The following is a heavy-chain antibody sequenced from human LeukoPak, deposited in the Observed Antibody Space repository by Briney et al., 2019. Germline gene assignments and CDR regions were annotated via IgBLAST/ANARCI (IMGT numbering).Heavy chain of an antibody. CDR2: ISGTGGST. V-gene: IGHV3-23*01. CDR1: GFTFSSYA. Sequence: GGSLRLSCAASGFTFSSYAMSWVGQAPGKELEWVSAISGTGGSTYYADSVKGRFTISRDNSKNMLYLQMNSLRAEDTAVYYCAKRPRIAAAGDVSWFDPWGQGTLVTVSS. CDR3: AKRPRIAAAGDVSWFDP. D-gene: IGHD6-13*01. J-gene: IGHJ5*02.